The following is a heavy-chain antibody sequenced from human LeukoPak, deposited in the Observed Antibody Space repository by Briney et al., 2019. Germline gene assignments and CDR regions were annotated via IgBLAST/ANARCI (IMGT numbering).Heavy chain of an antibody. J-gene: IGHJ6*03. V-gene: IGHV3-23*01. CDR2: ISGSGGST. D-gene: IGHD6-13*01. CDR3: ARRTEQQLVRGDYMDV. CDR1: GFTFSSYA. Sequence: GGSLRLSCAASGFTFSSYAMSWVRQAPGKGLEWGSAISGSGGSTYYADSVKGRFTISRDNSKNTLYLQMNSLRAEDTAVYYCARRTEQQLVRGDYMDVWGKGTTVTVSS.